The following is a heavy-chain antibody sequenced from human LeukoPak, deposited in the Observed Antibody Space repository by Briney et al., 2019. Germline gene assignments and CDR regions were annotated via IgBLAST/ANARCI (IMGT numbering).Heavy chain of an antibody. D-gene: IGHD6-19*01. CDR2: IIPIFGTA. CDR1: GGTFSSYA. V-gene: IGHV1-69*05. J-gene: IGHJ5*02. CDR3: AKIATYSSGWYDWFDP. Sequence: RWASVKVSCKASGGTFSSYAISWVRQAPGQGLEWMGGIIPIFGTANYAQKFQSRVTITTDESTSTAYMELSSLRSEDTAVYYCAKIATYSSGWYDWFDPWGQGTLVTVSS.